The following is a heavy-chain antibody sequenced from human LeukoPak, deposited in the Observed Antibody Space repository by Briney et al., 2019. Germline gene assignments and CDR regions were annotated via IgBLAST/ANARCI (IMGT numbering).Heavy chain of an antibody. CDR3: AKAFFSGSGGNHKHFDS. J-gene: IGHJ4*02. Sequence: PGGSLRLSCAASGFTASRNYMSWGRQAPGKGLEWVSAMSSVTYYADSVKGRFTISRDDSKSTLFLQMNSLRAEDTAVYYCAKAFFSGSGGNHKHFDSWGQGTLVTVSS. V-gene: IGHV3-53*01. CDR1: GFTASRNY. D-gene: IGHD3-10*01. CDR2: MSSVT.